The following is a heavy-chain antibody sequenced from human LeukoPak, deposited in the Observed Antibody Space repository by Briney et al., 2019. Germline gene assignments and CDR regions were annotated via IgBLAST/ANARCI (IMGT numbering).Heavy chain of an antibody. CDR1: GFTFSDFY. CDR3: AKNYYDSSGHFDY. CDR2: ISGTSSDT. D-gene: IGHD3-22*01. Sequence: KTGGSLRLSCAASGFTFSDFYMSWIRQAPGRGLEYISYISGTSSDTNYADSVKGRFTISRDNAKNSLYLQMNSLRAEDTAVYYCAKNYYDSSGHFDYWGQGTRVTVSS. V-gene: IGHV3-11*03. J-gene: IGHJ4*02.